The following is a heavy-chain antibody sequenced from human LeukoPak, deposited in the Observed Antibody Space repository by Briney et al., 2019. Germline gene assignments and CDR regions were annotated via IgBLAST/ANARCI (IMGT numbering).Heavy chain of an antibody. CDR2: IYYGGTT. CDR1: GGSISPYY. CDR3: ARHSYNYYGLDV. Sequence: SETLSLTCTVSGGSISPYYWSWIRQPPGKGLEWIGYIYYGGTTNYNPSLKSRVTMSVDTSNNHLSLRLTSVTAADTALYYCARHSYNYYGLDVWGQGTTITVSS. J-gene: IGHJ6*02. V-gene: IGHV4-59*08.